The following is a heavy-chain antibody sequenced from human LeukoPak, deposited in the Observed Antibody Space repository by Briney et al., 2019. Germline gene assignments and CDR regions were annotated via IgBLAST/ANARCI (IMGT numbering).Heavy chain of an antibody. J-gene: IGHJ6*02. D-gene: IGHD2-2*01. CDR1: GFTFSSYA. Sequence: GGSLRLSCAASGFTFSSYAMSWVRQAPGKGLEWVSAISGSGGSTYYADSVKGRFTISRDNSKNTLYLRMNSLRAEDTAVYYCARGSLLGYCSSTSCYSVGGTYYYYGMDVWGQGTTVTVSS. V-gene: IGHV3-23*01. CDR3: ARGSLLGYCSSTSCYSVGGTYYYYGMDV. CDR2: ISGSGGST.